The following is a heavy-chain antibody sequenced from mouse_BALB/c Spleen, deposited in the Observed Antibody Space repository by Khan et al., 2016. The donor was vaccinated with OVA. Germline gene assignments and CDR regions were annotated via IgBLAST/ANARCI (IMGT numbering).Heavy chain of an antibody. CDR3: ARKGDGYYGIAD. V-gene: IGHV2-2*02. CDR1: GFSLSSYG. D-gene: IGHD2-3*01. Sequence: VELVESGPGLVQPSQSLSITCTVSGFSLSSYGVQWVRQSPGQGLEWLGVIWSGGTTDYSAAVISRLSISKDNSKSQVFFKMNSLQAKDSAIYYCARKGDGYYGIADWGQGTLVTVSA. CDR2: IWSGGTT. J-gene: IGHJ3*01.